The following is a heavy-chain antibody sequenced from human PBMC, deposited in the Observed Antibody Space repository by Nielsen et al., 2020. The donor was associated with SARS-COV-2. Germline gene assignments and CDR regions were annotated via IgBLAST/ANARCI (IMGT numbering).Heavy chain of an antibody. CDR2: INAGNGNT. J-gene: IGHJ4*02. D-gene: IGHD6-19*01. CDR3: ARGRSDSSGWAY. V-gene: IGHV1-3*01. CDR1: GYTFTSYA. Sequence: ASVKVSCKASGYTFTSYAMHWVRQAPGQRLEWMGWINAGNGNTKYSQKFQGRVTITRDTSASTAYMELSSLRSEDTAVYYCARGRSDSSGWAYWGQGTLVTISS.